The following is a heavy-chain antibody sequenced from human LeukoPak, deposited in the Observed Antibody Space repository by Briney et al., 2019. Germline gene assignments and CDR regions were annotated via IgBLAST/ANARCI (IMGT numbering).Heavy chain of an antibody. D-gene: IGHD3-22*01. J-gene: IGHJ6*03. V-gene: IGHV1-69*13. CDR1: GGTFSSYA. CDR3: ARAQDYYDSSGYYYYYYMDV. Sequence: SVKVSCKASGGTFSSYAISWVRQAPGQGLEWMGGIIPIFGTANYAQKFQGRVTITADESTSTAYMELSSLRSEDTAVYYCARAQDYYDSSGYYYYYYMDVWGKGTTVTVSS. CDR2: IIPIFGTA.